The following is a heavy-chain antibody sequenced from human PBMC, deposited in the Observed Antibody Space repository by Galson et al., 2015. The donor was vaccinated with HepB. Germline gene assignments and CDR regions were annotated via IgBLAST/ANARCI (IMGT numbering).Heavy chain of an antibody. D-gene: IGHD2-15*01. CDR3: AKSGYCSGGSCYSPFDY. CDR2: INPNSGGT. CDR1: GYTFTGYY. V-gene: IGHV1-2*06. J-gene: IGHJ4*02. Sequence: SVKVSCKASGYTFTGYYMHWVRQAPGQGLEWMGRINPNSGGTNYAQKFQGRVTMTRDTSTSTAYMELSRLRSDDTAVYYCAKSGYCSGGSCYSPFDYWGQGTLVTVSS.